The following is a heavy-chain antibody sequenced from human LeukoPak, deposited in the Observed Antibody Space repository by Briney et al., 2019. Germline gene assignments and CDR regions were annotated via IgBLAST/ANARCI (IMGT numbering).Heavy chain of an antibody. Sequence: GESLKISCKGYGYSFTSYWIGWVRQMPGKGLEWMGIIYPGDSDTRYSPSFQGQVTISADKSISTAYLQWSSLKASDTAMYYCARIRFTATVAFDPWGQGTLVTVSS. CDR2: IYPGDSDT. CDR3: ARIRFTATVAFDP. V-gene: IGHV5-51*01. D-gene: IGHD3-3*01. CDR1: GYSFTSYW. J-gene: IGHJ5*02.